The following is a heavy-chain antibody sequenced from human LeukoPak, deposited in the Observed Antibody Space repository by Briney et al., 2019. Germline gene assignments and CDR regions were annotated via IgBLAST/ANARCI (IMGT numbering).Heavy chain of an antibody. V-gene: IGHV4-59*01. CDR3: ARAGYGDNSGALDY. CDR1: GSSIRSYY. D-gene: IGHD4-23*01. Sequence: SETLSLKCTVSGSSIRSYYCSWIWQSPGKGLELSRNINYSGGTDYHPSLKSRVTISVDTSKNQFSLKLNSVTAADTAVYYCARAGYGDNSGALDYWGPGTLVTVSS. J-gene: IGHJ4*02. CDR2: INYSGGT.